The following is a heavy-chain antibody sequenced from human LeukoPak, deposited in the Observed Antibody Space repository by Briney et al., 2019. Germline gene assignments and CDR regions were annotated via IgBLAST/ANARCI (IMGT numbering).Heavy chain of an antibody. CDR2: ISGSDYTT. V-gene: IGHV3-23*01. CDR3: AKVDSSGWSDWFDP. D-gene: IGHD6-19*01. CDR1: GFTFSSYA. J-gene: IGHJ5*02. Sequence: TGGSLRLSCAASGFTFSSYAMGWVRQAPGKWLEWVASISGSDYTTYYADSVKGRFTISRDNSKNTLYLQMNSLRAEDTAVYYCAKVDSSGWSDWFDPWGQGTLVTVSS.